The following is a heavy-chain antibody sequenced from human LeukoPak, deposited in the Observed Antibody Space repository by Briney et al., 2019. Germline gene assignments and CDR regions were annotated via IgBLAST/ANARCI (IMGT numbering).Heavy chain of an antibody. D-gene: IGHD2-2*01. Sequence: SETLSLTCAVSGYSISSGYYWGRIRQPPGKGLEWIGSIYHSGSTYYNPSLKSRVTISVDTSKNQFSLKLSSVTAADTAVYYCARWRGDIVVVPAAMHWFDPWGQGTLVTVSS. J-gene: IGHJ5*02. V-gene: IGHV4-38-2*01. CDR3: ARWRGDIVVVPAAMHWFDP. CDR1: GYSISSGYY. CDR2: IYHSGST.